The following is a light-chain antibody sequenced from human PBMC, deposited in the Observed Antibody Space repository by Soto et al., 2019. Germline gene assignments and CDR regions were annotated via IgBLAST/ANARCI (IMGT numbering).Light chain of an antibody. Sequence: QSVLTQPPSVSGAPGQTITISCTGRSSNIGAGYDVHWYQQLPGRAPKLVIYGNNNRPSRVPDRFSGSKSGTSVSLAITGLRGEDEADYHCQSYDSSLTNAVFGGGTKLTVL. J-gene: IGLJ2*01. V-gene: IGLV1-40*01. CDR2: GNN. CDR3: QSYDSSLTNAV. CDR1: SSNIGAGYD.